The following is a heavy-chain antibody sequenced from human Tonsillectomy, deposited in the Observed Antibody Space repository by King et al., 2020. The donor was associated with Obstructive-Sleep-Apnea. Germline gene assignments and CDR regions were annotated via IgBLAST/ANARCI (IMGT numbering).Heavy chain of an antibody. CDR1: GGSISSYY. CDR2: IYYSGNT. Sequence: VQLQESGPGLVKPSETLSLTCTVSGGSISSYYWSWIRQPPGKGLEWIGNIYYSGNTNYNPSLMSRVTISVDTSKNQFSLKLTTVTAADTAIYYCARVTGTYYPLDYWGHGTLVTVSS. D-gene: IGHD1-26*01. V-gene: IGHV4-59*01. CDR3: ARVTGTYYPLDY. J-gene: IGHJ4*01.